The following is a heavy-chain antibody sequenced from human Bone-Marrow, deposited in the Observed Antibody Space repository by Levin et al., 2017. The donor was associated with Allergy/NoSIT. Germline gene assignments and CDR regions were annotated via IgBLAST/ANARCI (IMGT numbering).Heavy chain of an antibody. CDR2: IDRDGNT. V-gene: IGHV3-66*02. D-gene: IGHD4-17*01. CDR3: ARDGPSRSFQH. CDR1: GFTVSSNY. Sequence: RTGGSLRLSCAASGFTVSSNYMSWVRQAPGKGLECVSVIDRDGNTYYADSVKGRFTISRDNFRNTLYLQMNSLRGEDTAVYYCARDGPSRSFQHWGQGTLVTVSS. J-gene: IGHJ1*01.